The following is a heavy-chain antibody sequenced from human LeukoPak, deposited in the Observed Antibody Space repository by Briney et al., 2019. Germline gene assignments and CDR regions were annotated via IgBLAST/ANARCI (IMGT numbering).Heavy chain of an antibody. CDR3: AKDALPMITFGGVIVDRNNWFDP. D-gene: IGHD3-16*02. CDR2: IWYDGSNK. Sequence: GGSLRLSCAASGFTFSSYGMHWVRQAPGKGLEWVAVIWYDGSNKYYADSVKSRFTISRDNSKNTLYLQMNSLRAEDTAVYYCAKDALPMITFGGVIVDRNNWFDPWGQGTLVTVSS. CDR1: GFTFSSYG. V-gene: IGHV3-33*06. J-gene: IGHJ5*02.